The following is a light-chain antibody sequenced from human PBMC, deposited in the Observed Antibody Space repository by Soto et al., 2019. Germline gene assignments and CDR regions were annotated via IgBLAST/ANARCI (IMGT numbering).Light chain of an antibody. CDR1: QSVNSN. V-gene: IGKV3-15*01. CDR2: GAS. CDR3: QQYNSWPSWK. J-gene: IGKJ1*01. Sequence: EIVMTQSPATLSVSPGEGATLSCRASQSVNSNLAWYQQKPGQSPRLLIYGASTRATGIPARFSGSESGTEFTLTISSLQPEDFAVYYCQQYNSWPSWKFGQGTKVDIK.